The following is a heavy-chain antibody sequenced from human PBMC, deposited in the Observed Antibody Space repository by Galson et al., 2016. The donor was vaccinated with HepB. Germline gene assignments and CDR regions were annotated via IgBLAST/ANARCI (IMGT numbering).Heavy chain of an antibody. CDR3: AGIVGATAEVIGAFDI. D-gene: IGHD1-26*01. J-gene: IGHJ3*02. CDR2: IIPVFGPA. CDR1: GGTFSSYA. Sequence: SVKVSCKASGGTFSSYAINWVRQAPGQGLEWMGGIIPVFGPANYAQKFQGRVTITADESTSTAYMELSSLRSEDTAFYYCAGIVGATAEVIGAFDIWGQGTMVTVSS. V-gene: IGHV1-69*13.